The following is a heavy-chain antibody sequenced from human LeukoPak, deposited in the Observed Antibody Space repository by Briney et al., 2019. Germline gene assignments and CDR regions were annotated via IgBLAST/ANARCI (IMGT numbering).Heavy chain of an antibody. V-gene: IGHV1-69*13. CDR1: GGTFISYA. CDR3: ARVAAVAGDYYGMDV. J-gene: IGHJ6*02. Sequence: GASVKVSCKASGGTFISYAISWVRQAPGQGLEWMGGIIPIFGTANYAQKFQGRVTITADESTSTAYMELSSLRSEDTAVYYCARVAAVAGDYYGMDVWGQGTTVTVSS. D-gene: IGHD6-19*01. CDR2: IIPIFGTA.